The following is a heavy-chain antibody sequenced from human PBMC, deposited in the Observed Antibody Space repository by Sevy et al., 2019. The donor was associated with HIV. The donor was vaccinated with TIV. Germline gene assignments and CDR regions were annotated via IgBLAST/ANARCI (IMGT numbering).Heavy chain of an antibody. V-gene: IGHV5-51*01. D-gene: IGHD3-10*01. CDR3: ASSLDYYGSGSYWDY. J-gene: IGHJ4*02. CDR1: GYSFSSYW. Sequence: GESLKISCKGSGYSFSSYWIGWVRQMPGKGLGWMGIIYPGGSDTRYSTSFQGQVTISVDKSISTAYLQWSSLKASDTAMYYCASSLDYYGSGSYWDYWGQGTLVTVSS. CDR2: IYPGGSDT.